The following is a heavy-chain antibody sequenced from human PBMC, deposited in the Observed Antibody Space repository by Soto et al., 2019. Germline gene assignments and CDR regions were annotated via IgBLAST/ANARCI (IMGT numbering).Heavy chain of an antibody. CDR2: IIPILGRT. CDR1: GGTFSSYT. D-gene: IGHD6-13*01. CDR3: ARGQQLVSSMYNWFDP. V-gene: IGHV1-69*08. Sequence: SVKVSCKASGGTFSSYTISWVRQAPGQGLEWMGIIIPILGRTNYAQKFQGRVTMTRDTSTSTVYMELSSLRSEDTAVYYCARGQQLVSSMYNWFDPWGQGTLVTVSS. J-gene: IGHJ5*02.